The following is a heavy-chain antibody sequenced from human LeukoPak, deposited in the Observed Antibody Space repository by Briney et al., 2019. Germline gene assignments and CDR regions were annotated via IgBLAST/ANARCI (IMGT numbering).Heavy chain of an antibody. CDR2: IYYSGST. D-gene: IGHD3-10*01. V-gene: IGHV4-59*01. Sequence: SETLSLTCTVSGGSISSDYWSWIRQPPGKGLEWIGYIYYSGSTNYNPSLKSRVTISVDTSKNQFSLKLSSVTAADTAVYYCARGSRLRFGTDAFDIWGQGTMVTVSS. J-gene: IGHJ3*02. CDR3: ARGSRLRFGTDAFDI. CDR1: GGSISSDY.